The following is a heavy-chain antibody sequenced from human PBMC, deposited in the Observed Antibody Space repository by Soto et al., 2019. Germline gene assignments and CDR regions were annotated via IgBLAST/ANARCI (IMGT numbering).Heavy chain of an antibody. D-gene: IGHD6-6*01. CDR1: GFTFDDFA. J-gene: IGHJ5*02. CDR2: ITWNSGDI. CDR3: ARSRGLAGRPLDL. Sequence: GGSLRLSCAASGFTFDDFAMHWVRQAPGKGLEWVSGITWNSGDITYTGSVKGRFSISRDNAENSLYLHMNSLRPEDTAYYYCARSRGLAGRPLDLWGQGTLVTVSS. V-gene: IGHV3-9*01.